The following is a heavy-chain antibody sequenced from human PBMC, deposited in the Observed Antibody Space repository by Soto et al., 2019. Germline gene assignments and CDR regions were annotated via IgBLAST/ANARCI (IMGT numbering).Heavy chain of an antibody. V-gene: IGHV3-23*01. CDR3: AKDQVQNRNFYYFDY. D-gene: IGHD3-3*01. CDR1: GFTFSSYA. Sequence: GGSLRLSCAASGFTFSSYAMSWVRQAPGKGLEWVSAISGSGGSTYYADSVKGRFTITRDNAKNTLYLQMNSLRAEDTAVYYCAKDQVQNRNFYYFDYWGQGTLVTVSS. J-gene: IGHJ4*02. CDR2: ISGSGGST.